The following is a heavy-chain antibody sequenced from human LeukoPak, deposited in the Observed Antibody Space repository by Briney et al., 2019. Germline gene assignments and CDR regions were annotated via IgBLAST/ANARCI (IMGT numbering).Heavy chain of an antibody. CDR1: GGSISSYY. V-gene: IGHV4-59*12. D-gene: IGHD6-13*01. CDR2: IYYSGST. CDR3: ARGGGPKYSSSWYFLSYFDY. Sequence: SETLSLTCTVSGGSISSYYWSWIRQPPGKGLEWIGYIYYSGSTYYNPSLKSRVTISVDTSKNQFSLKLSSVTAADTAVYYCARGGGPKYSSSWYFLSYFDYWGQGTLVTVSS. J-gene: IGHJ4*02.